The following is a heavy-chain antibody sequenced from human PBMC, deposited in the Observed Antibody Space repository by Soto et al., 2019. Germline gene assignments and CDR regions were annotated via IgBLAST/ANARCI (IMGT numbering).Heavy chain of an antibody. V-gene: IGHV5-51*01. CDR2: IYPGDSDT. CDR1: GYSFTSYW. J-gene: IGHJ4*02. CDR3: ARQLPHYDSSGYTYYFDY. Sequence: GESLKISCKGSGYSFTSYWIGWVRQMPGKGLEWMGIIYPGDSDTKYSPSFRGQVTISADKYISTAYLQWSSLKASDTAMYYCARQLPHYDSSGYTYYFDYWGQGTLVTVSS. D-gene: IGHD3-22*01.